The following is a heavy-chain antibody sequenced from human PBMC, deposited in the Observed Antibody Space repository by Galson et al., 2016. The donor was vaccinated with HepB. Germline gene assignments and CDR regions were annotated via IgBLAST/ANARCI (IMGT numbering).Heavy chain of an antibody. CDR1: GYSFTSYW. V-gene: IGHV5-10-1*01. D-gene: IGHD3-10*01. CDR3: ARPYYYHSGSYRD. CDR2: IDPGNANT. J-gene: IGHJ4*02. Sequence: QSGAEVKKPGESLRISCKGSGYSFTSYWINWVRQMPGKGLEWMGKIDPGNANTNYSPSFQGHVTISVDKSISTAYLQWSSLKASDTAMYYCARPYYYHSGSYRDWGQGTLVTVSS.